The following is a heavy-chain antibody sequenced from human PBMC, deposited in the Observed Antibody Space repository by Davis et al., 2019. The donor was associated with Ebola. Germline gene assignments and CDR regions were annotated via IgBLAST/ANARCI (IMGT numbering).Heavy chain of an antibody. Sequence: MPSETLSLTCTVSGGSISSSGHYWTWIRQVPGKGLEWIGFIYHSGDTYYNPSLKGRLTISVDTSKNQFSLNLTSVTAADTAVYFCARDLIRGGENNYFDPWGQGTLVTVSS. CDR2: IYHSGDT. CDR1: GGSISSSGHY. D-gene: IGHD3-10*01. J-gene: IGHJ5*02. V-gene: IGHV4-31*03. CDR3: ARDLIRGGENNYFDP.